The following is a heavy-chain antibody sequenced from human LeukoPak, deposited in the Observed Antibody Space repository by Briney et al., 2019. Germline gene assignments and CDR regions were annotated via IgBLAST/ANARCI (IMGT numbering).Heavy chain of an antibody. CDR1: GFTFSSYG. Sequence: GGSLRLSCAASGFTFSSYGMHWVRQAPGKGLEWVAVISYDGRNKYYADSVKGRFTISRDNSNNMVFLQMDRLRAEDTAVYYCARLWGGNGYSGGSLNLWGQGTLVTVSS. V-gene: IGHV3-30*03. CDR2: ISYDGRNK. CDR3: ARLWGGNGYSGGSLNL. D-gene: IGHD3-16*01. J-gene: IGHJ5*02.